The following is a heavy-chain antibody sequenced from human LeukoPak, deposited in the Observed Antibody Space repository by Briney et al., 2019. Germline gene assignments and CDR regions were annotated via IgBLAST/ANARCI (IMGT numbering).Heavy chain of an antibody. CDR3: ARGAVAGYY. V-gene: IGHV3-48*03. D-gene: IGHD6-19*01. CDR1: GFTFSSYE. J-gene: IGHJ4*02. CDR2: ISSSGSTI. Sequence: GGSLRLSCAASGFTFSSYEMNWVRQAPGKGLEWVSYISSSGSTIYYAGSVKGRFTISRDNAKNSLYLQMNSLRAEDTAVYYCARGAVAGYYWRQGTLVTVSS.